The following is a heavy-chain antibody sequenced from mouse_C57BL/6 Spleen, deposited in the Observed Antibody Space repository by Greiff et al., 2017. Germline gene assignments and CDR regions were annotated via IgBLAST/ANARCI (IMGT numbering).Heavy chain of an antibody. V-gene: IGHV1-18*01. CDR2: INPNNGGT. Sequence: VQLKESGPELVKPGASVKIPCKASGYTFTDYNMDWVKQSHGKSLEWIGDINPNNGGTIYNQKFKGKATLTVDKSSSTAYMELRSLTSEDTAVYYCAREGNYGSNYAMDYWGQGTSVTVSS. CDR1: GYTFTDYN. CDR3: AREGNYGSNYAMDY. J-gene: IGHJ4*01. D-gene: IGHD1-1*01.